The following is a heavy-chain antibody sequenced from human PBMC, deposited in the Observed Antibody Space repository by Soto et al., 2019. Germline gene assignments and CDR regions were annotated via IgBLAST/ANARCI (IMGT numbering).Heavy chain of an antibody. CDR3: ARHSVRDSSSLAY. J-gene: IGHJ4*01. D-gene: IGHD6-6*01. CDR1: GYSCTSYW. Sequence: GESLKISCKGSGYSCTSYWIRWVRQMPGKGLEWMGIIYPGDSDTRYSPSFQGQVTISADKSISTAYLQWSSLKASDTAMYYCARHSVRDSSSLAYWGHGTLVTVSS. V-gene: IGHV5-51*01. CDR2: IYPGDSDT.